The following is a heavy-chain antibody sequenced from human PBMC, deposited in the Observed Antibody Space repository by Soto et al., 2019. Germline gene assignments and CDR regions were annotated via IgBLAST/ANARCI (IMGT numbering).Heavy chain of an antibody. Sequence: QVELQESGPGLVKTSGALSLTCAVSGGSISSGHWWSWVRQPPGEGLEWIGEIFQSGTTNYNPSVESRVIISMGKSKSQFSLEVISVTAAGTAVYFCARHIAVAGTRGFDYWGQGTLVTVSS. CDR1: GGSISSGHW. D-gene: IGHD6-19*01. J-gene: IGHJ4*02. CDR3: ARHIAVAGTRGFDY. V-gene: IGHV4-4*02. CDR2: IFQSGTT.